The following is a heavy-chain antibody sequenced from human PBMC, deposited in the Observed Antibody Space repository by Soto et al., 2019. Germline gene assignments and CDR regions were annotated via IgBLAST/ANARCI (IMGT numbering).Heavy chain of an antibody. CDR1: GGSVSSGSYY. V-gene: IGHV4-61*01. D-gene: IGHD5-18*01. J-gene: IGHJ4*02. Sequence: PSETLSLTCTVSGGSVSSGSYYWSWIRQPPGKGLEWIGYIYYSGSTNYNPSLKSRVTISVDTSKNQFSLKLSPVTAADTAVYYCASTKEDTAMVGTFDYWGQGTLVTVSS. CDR2: IYYSGST. CDR3: ASTKEDTAMVGTFDY.